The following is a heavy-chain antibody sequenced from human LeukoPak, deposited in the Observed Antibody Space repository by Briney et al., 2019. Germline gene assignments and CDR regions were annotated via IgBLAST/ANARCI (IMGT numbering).Heavy chain of an antibody. D-gene: IGHD4-17*01. CDR2: ISSSSSYK. CDR3: AGDTGDYGRGGIDY. V-gene: IGHV3-21*01. J-gene: IGHJ4*02. CDR1: GFIFSTYG. Sequence: GGSLRLSCAASGFIFSTYGMHWVRQAPGKGLEWVSSISSSSSYKYYADSVKGRFTISRDNAKKSLYLQMNSLRAEDTAVYYCAGDTGDYGRGGIDYWGQGTLVTVSS.